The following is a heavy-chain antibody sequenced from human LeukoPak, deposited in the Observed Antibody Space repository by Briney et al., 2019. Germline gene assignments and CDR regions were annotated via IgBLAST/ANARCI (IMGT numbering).Heavy chain of an antibody. CDR2: IYYSGST. D-gene: IGHD5-18*01. CDR1: GGSLSSYY. V-gene: IGHV4-59*08. CDR3: ARVTDTARVNYYYYGMDV. Sequence: SGTLSLPFPVSGGSLSSYYWSWIRPPPGEGLGGVGVIYYSGSTNYNPSLRSRVTISVDTSKNQFSLKLSSVTAADTAVYYCARVTDTARVNYYYYGMDVWGQGTTVTVSS. J-gene: IGHJ6*02.